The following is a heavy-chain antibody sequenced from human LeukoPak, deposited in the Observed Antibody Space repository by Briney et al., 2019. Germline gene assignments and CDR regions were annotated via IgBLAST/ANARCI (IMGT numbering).Heavy chain of an antibody. D-gene: IGHD6-19*01. CDR1: GFTFSDYS. CDR2: INSDGKTT. V-gene: IGHV3-48*01. J-gene: IGHJ5*02. CDR3: ARESSVAGTLYNWFDP. Sequence: GGSLRLSCAASGFTFSDYSMNWVRQAPGKGLEDLSYINSDGKTTWYADSVKGRFTASRDNAKNSLYLQMNSLRAEDTAVYYCARESSVAGTLYNWFDPWGQGTLVTVSS.